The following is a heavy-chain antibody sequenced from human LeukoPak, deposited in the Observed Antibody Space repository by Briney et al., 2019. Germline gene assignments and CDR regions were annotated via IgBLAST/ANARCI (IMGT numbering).Heavy chain of an antibody. Sequence: GGSLILSCAASGFTFSSYGMHWVRPAPGKGLEWVASIRYDGDNKYYADSVRGRFTISRDDSRNTLYVQMNSLRVEDTAVYFCSKDRLDRTGYYFFDYWGQGTLVTVSS. CDR2: IRYDGDNK. CDR1: GFTFSSYG. V-gene: IGHV3-30*02. D-gene: IGHD3-9*01. J-gene: IGHJ4*02. CDR3: SKDRLDRTGYYFFDY.